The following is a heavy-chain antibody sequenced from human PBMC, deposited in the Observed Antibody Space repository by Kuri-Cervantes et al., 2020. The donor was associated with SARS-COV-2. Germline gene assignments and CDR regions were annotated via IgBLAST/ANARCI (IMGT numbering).Heavy chain of an antibody. CDR3: AGDFNPLDY. CDR1: GFTFDDYA. CDR2: ISWNSGSI. Sequence: GGSLRLSCAASGFTFDDYAMHWVRQAPGKGLEWVSGISWNSGSIGYADSVKGRFTISRDNAKNSLYLQMNSLRAEDTAVYYCAGDFNPLDYWGQGTLVTVSS. J-gene: IGHJ4*02. V-gene: IGHV3-9*01.